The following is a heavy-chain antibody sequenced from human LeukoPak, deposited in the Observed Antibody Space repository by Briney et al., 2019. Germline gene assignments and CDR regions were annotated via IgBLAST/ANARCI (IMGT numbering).Heavy chain of an antibody. CDR2: ISGSGNGGSI. CDR3: AKQLGYCSDGSCYFPY. CDR1: GFTFGDYA. D-gene: IGHD2-15*01. V-gene: IGHV3-23*01. Sequence: GGSLRLSCTASGFTFGDYAMSWIRQAPGKGPEYVSTISGSGNGGSIYYADSVQGRFTISRDNSKSTLCLQMNSLRAEDTAVYYCAKQLGYCSDGSCYFPYWGQGTLVTVSS. J-gene: IGHJ4*02.